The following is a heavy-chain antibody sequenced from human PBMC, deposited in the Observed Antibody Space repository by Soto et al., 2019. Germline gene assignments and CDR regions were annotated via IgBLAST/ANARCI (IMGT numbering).Heavy chain of an antibody. J-gene: IGHJ4*02. D-gene: IGHD2-2*02. Sequence: SETLSLTCTVSGGSISSDYWSWSRQPPGKGQERIGNIYYSGSTNYNPSPNSRVPISIDTSKNQYSLKLSPVTVAATAVYYCAWSLYRHGPRFDYWGQGTLVTVSS. CDR1: GGSISSDY. CDR3: AWSLYRHGPRFDY. V-gene: IGHV4-59*01. CDR2: IYYSGST.